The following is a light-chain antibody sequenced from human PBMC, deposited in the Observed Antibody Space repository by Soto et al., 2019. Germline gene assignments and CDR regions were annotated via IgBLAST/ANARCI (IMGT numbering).Light chain of an antibody. CDR3: QQYETLVT. V-gene: IGKV1-33*01. CDR2: DAA. Sequence: DIQMTQSPSSLSASVGDRVTITCQASQDISSYLNWYQQKPGKAPKLLIYDAANLETGAPSRFSGSGSGTEFTFTISSLQPEDIATYYCQQYETLVTFGGGTKVEIK. CDR1: QDISSY. J-gene: IGKJ4*01.